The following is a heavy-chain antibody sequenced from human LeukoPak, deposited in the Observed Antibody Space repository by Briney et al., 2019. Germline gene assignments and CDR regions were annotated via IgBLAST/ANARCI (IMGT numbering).Heavy chain of an antibody. Sequence: SETLSLTCAVYGGSFSGYYWSWIRQPPGKGLEWIGEINHGGSTNYNPSLKSRVTISVDTSKNQFSLKLSSVTAADTAVYYCARGRVLLWFGELLGPTSAYYGMDVWGQGTTVTVSS. J-gene: IGHJ6*02. CDR2: INHGGST. CDR1: GGSFSGYY. V-gene: IGHV4-34*01. CDR3: ARGRVLLWFGELLGPTSAYYGMDV. D-gene: IGHD3-10*01.